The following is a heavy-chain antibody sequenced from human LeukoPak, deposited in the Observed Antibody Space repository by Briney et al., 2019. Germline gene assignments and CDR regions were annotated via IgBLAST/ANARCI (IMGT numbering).Heavy chain of an antibody. CDR1: GYTFTTYA. Sequence: ASVKVSCKASGYTFTTYAIHWVRQAPGQRPEWMGWINGGDGDTRYSQNFQDRVTITRDTSATTAYMELSSLRSEDTAVYYCARASSGWYGLFDYWGQGTLVTVSS. V-gene: IGHV1-3*01. D-gene: IGHD6-19*01. CDR3: ARASSGWYGLFDY. J-gene: IGHJ4*02. CDR2: INGGDGDT.